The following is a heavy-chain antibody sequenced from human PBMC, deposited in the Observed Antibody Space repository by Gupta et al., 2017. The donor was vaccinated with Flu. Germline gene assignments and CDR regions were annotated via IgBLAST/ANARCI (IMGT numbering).Heavy chain of an antibody. CDR2: IDPDTGNT. V-gene: IGHV1-3*01. CDR3: ARDSWVTTRRFDV. J-gene: IGHJ5*02. Sequence: QVQLVQSGTEVKKPGASVKISCEAYGYTFPSCGLHWVRQAPGQRLEWMGWIDPDTGNTEFSEKFQGRISITKDTSANSAYMELGSLRSEDTALYYCARDSWVTTRRFDVWGQGSLVTVSS. CDR1: GYTFPSCG. D-gene: IGHD4-17*01.